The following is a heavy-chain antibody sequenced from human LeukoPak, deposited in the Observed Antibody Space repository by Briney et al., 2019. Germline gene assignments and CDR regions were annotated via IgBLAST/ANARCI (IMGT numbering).Heavy chain of an antibody. Sequence: GASVKVSCKASGYTFTSYAMHWVRQAPGQRLEWMGWINAGNGNTKYSQKFQGRVTMTSNTSISTAYMELSSLRSEDTAVYYCARVPLTTVVNEDWFDPWGQGTLVTVSS. V-gene: IGHV1-3*01. CDR1: GYTFTSYA. J-gene: IGHJ5*02. D-gene: IGHD4-23*01. CDR3: ARVPLTTVVNEDWFDP. CDR2: INAGNGNT.